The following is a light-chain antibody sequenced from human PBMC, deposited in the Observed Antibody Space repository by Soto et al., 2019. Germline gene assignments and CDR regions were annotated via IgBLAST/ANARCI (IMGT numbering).Light chain of an antibody. CDR3: QYYGTSVFI. Sequence: EIVMTQSPATLSVSPLVIATLSFMSSQSVGSRYLAWYQQKPGQAPRLLIYAASTRATGIPDRFSGSGSGTAFTLTITRLEPEDIAVYYCQYYGTSVFIFGGGTKVDIK. CDR1: QSVGSRY. CDR2: AAS. J-gene: IGKJ4*01. V-gene: IGKV3-20*01.